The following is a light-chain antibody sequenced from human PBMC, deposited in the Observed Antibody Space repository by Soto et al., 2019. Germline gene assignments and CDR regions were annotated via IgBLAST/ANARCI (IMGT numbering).Light chain of an antibody. CDR3: QTWGTGTVV. CDR1: SGHSSYA. J-gene: IGLJ2*01. Sequence: QSVLTQSPSASASLGASVKLTCTLSSGHSSYAIAWHQQQPEKGPRYLMKLNSDGSHSKGDEIPDRFSGSSSGAERYLTISSLQSEDEADYYCQTWGTGTVVFGGGTKLTVL. CDR2: LNSDGSH. V-gene: IGLV4-69*01.